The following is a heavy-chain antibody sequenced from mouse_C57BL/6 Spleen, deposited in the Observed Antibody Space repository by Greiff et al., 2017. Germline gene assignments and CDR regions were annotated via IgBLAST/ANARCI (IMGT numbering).Heavy chain of an antibody. V-gene: IGHV14-1*01. D-gene: IGHD2-3*01. Sequence: EVQLQQSGAELVRPGASVKLSCTASGFNIKDYYMHWVKQRPEQGLEWIGRIDPEDGDTEYAPKFQGKATMTADTSSNTAYLQLSSLTPEDTAVYYCTIPDGYYTLRYFDVWGTGTTVTVSS. CDR2: IDPEDGDT. CDR1: GFNIKDYY. CDR3: TIPDGYYTLRYFDV. J-gene: IGHJ1*03.